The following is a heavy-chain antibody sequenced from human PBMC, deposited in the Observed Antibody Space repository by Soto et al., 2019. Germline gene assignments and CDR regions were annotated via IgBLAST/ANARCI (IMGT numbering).Heavy chain of an antibody. CDR2: IWNDGSNE. V-gene: IGHV3-33*01. Sequence: QVQLVGSGGGVVQPGGSVRLSCEASGFPFRSFGIHWVRQAQGKGLKWLAIIWNDGSNEYYADSVKGRFTIARDNSKNTVYLQVSNLRAEDTAVYFCARDQTDSGGYSDSWGQGTLVTVSS. D-gene: IGHD2-15*01. J-gene: IGHJ4*02. CDR1: GFPFRSFG. CDR3: ARDQTDSGGYSDS.